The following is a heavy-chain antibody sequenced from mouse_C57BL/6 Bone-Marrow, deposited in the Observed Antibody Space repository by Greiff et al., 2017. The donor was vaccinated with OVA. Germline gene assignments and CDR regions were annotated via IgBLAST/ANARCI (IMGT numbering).Heavy chain of an antibody. V-gene: IGHV5-15*04. D-gene: IGHD2-5*01. CDR2: ISNLAYSI. CDR1: GFTFSDYG. Sequence: EVKLVESGGGLVQPGGSLKLSCAASGFTFSDYGMAWVRQAPRTGPEWVAFISNLAYSIYYADTVTGRFTISRENAKNTLYLEMSSLRSEDTAMFYCAGSYYSNYGFAYWGQGTLVTVSA. CDR3: AGSYYSNYGFAY. J-gene: IGHJ3*01.